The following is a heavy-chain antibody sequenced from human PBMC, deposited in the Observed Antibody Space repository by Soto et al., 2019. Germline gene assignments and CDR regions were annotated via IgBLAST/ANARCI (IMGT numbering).Heavy chain of an antibody. J-gene: IGHJ4*02. CDR3: ARDHPGYYDSSGYPTDY. D-gene: IGHD3-22*01. Sequence: QVQLVQSGAEVKKPGSSVKVSCKASGGTFSSYAISWVRQAPGQGLEWMGGIIPIFGTANYAQKLQGRVTITADESTSRAYMELSSLRSEDTAVYYCARDHPGYYDSSGYPTDYWGQGTLVTVSS. CDR2: IIPIFGTA. V-gene: IGHV1-69*01. CDR1: GGTFSSYA.